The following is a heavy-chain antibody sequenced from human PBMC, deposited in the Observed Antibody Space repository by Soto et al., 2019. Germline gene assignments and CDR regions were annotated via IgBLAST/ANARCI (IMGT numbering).Heavy chain of an antibody. CDR1: GYTFTSYA. D-gene: IGHD5-18*01. V-gene: IGHV1-3*01. CDR3: ARVPGYSYGYN. Sequence: GASVKVSCKASGYTFTSYAMHWVRQAPGQRLEWMGWINAGNGNTKYSQKFQGRVTITRDTSASTAYMELSSLRSEDTAVYYCARVPGYSYGYNWGRGPLVPASS. CDR2: INAGNGNT. J-gene: IGHJ4*02.